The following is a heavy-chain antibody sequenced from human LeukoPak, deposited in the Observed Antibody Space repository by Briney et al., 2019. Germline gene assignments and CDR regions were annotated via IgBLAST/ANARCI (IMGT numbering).Heavy chain of an antibody. CDR2: INPNSGDT. J-gene: IGHJ4*02. D-gene: IGHD2-21*02. CDR1: GYTFTGYY. CDR3: ARDYCGGDCFPDY. V-gene: IGHV1-2*06. Sequence: ASVKVSCKASGYTFTGYYVHWVRQAPGQGLEWMGRINPNSGDTNYARKFQGRVTMTRDTSISTAYMELSRLRSDDTAVYYCARDYCGGDCFPDYWGQGTLVTVSS.